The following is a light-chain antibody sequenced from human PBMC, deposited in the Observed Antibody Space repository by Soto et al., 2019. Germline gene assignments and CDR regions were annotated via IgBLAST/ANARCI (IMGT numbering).Light chain of an antibody. CDR2: SAS. V-gene: IGKV1-9*01. J-gene: IGKJ1*01. CDR1: QGIRTY. CDR3: LQVDVYPWT. Sequence: IHLADAPSSLSSSLGDRGTITCGASQGIRTYLAWYQQKPGKAPKLLIYSASTLQSGVTSRFSGSGSGTDFTLTISSLQPEDFATYYCLQVDVYPWTFGQGTKVDTK.